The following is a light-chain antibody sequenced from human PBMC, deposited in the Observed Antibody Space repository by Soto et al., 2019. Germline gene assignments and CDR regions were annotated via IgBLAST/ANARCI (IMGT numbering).Light chain of an antibody. V-gene: IGLV2-23*01. J-gene: IGLJ3*02. CDR3: CSYAGSSTWV. Sequence: QSALTQPASVSGSPGQSITISCTGTSSDVGNYNLVSWYQQHPGKAPKLMIYEGSKRPSGVSNRFSGSKSGNTASLTISGLQAEDEADYYCCSYAGSSTWVFGGGTTVTVL. CDR2: EGS. CDR1: SSDVGNYNL.